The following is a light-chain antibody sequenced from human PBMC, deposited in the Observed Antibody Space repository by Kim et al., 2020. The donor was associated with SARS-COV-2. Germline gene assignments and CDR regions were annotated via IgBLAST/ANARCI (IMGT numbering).Light chain of an antibody. Sequence: ASVGNRVSITCRSSHDISTFLAWYQQRPGRAPKLLIYSASNLESGVPSRFSGSGSGTEFTLTISSLQPEDIATYYCQQPTSFPRTFGGGTKVDIK. CDR3: QQPTSFPRT. CDR1: HDISTF. CDR2: SAS. V-gene: IGKV1-12*01. J-gene: IGKJ4*01.